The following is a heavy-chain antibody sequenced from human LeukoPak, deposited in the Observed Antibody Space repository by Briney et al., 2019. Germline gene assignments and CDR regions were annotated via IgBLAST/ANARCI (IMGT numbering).Heavy chain of an antibody. CDR3: AGDRPLSRFLTPVSGGHLYGMDV. J-gene: IGHJ6*02. V-gene: IGHV1-46*01. CDR2: INPSGGST. D-gene: IGHD3-3*01. Sequence: ASVKVSCKASGYTFTSYYMHWVRQAPGQGLEWMGIINPSGGSTSYAQKFQGRVTMTRDTSTSTVYMELSSLRSEDTAVYYCAGDRPLSRFLTPVSGGHLYGMDVWGQGTTVTVSS. CDR1: GYTFTSYY.